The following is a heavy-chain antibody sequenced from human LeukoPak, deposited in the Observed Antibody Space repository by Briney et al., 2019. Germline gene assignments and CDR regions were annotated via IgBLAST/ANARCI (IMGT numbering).Heavy chain of an antibody. Sequence: GGSLRLSCAASGFTFSSYWMNWARQAPGKGLEWVASINHNGNVNYYVDSVKGRFTISRDNAKNSLYLQMSNLRAEDPAVYFCVRGGGLDVWGQGATVTVSS. D-gene: IGHD3-16*01. J-gene: IGHJ6*02. V-gene: IGHV3-7*03. CDR3: VRGGGLDV. CDR2: INHNGNVN. CDR1: GFTFSSYW.